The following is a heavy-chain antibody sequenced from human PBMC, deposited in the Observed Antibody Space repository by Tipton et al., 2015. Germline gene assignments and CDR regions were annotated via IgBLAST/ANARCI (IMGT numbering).Heavy chain of an antibody. CDR1: GFNVSTHY. CDR2: IYSGGSP. J-gene: IGHJ4*02. CDR3: ARDGRIAAVGPQTFFDF. D-gene: IGHD6-13*01. V-gene: IGHV3-53*01. Sequence: VQLVQSGGGLIQPGGSLRLSCTASGFNVSTHYMSWVRQAPGKGLEWVSIIYSGGSPFYADSVNGRFTISRDNSKNTLYLQMNSLRVEDTAVYYCARDGRIAAVGPQTFFDFWGQGTLVTVSS.